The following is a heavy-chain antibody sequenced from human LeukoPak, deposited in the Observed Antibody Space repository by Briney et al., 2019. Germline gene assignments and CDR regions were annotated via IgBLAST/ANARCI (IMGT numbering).Heavy chain of an antibody. J-gene: IGHJ4*02. CDR1: GFTFSSYA. Sequence: PGGSLRLSCAASGFTFSSYAMSWVRQAPGKGLEWVSAISGSGGSTYYADSVKGRFTISRDNSKNTLYLQMNSLRAEDTAVYYCAKGLRTYRSSTSCPWDYWGQGTLVTVSS. CDR2: ISGSGGST. D-gene: IGHD2-2*01. V-gene: IGHV3-23*01. CDR3: AKGLRTYRSSTSCPWDY.